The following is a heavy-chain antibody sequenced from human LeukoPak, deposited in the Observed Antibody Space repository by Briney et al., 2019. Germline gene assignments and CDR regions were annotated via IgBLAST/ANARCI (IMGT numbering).Heavy chain of an antibody. V-gene: IGHV4-61*01. D-gene: IGHD2-2*01. CDR1: GGSVSSGSYY. J-gene: IGHJ6*02. CDR3: ARVVPAANIYYYYYYGMDV. Sequence: PSETLSLTCTVSGGSVSSGSYYWSWIRQPPGKGLEWIGEINHSGSTNYNPSLKSRVTISVDTSKNQFSLKLSSVTAADTAVYYCARVVPAANIYYYYYYGMDVWGQGTTVTVSS. CDR2: INHSGST.